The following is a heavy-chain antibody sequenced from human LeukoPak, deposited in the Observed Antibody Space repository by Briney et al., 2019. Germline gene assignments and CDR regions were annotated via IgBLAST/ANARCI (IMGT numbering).Heavy chain of an antibody. V-gene: IGHV4-31*03. CDR3: ARVLRFVGPTYYYYYMDV. Sequence: PSETLSLTCTVSGGSISSGGYYWSWIRQHPGKGLEWIGYIYYSGSTYYNPSLKSRVTISVDTSKNQFSLKLSSVTAADTAVYYCARVLRFVGPTYYYYYMDVWGKGTTVTVSS. D-gene: IGHD3-10*01. J-gene: IGHJ6*03. CDR1: GGSISSGGYY. CDR2: IYYSGST.